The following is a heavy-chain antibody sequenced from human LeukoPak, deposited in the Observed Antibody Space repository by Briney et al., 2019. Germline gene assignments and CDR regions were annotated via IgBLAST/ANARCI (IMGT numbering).Heavy chain of an antibody. CDR3: ASIHSSGWYSENDY. Sequence: PSGTLSLTCAVSGGSISSSNWWSWVRQPPGKGLECLGEIYHSGSTNYNPSLKSRVTISVDKSKNQFSLKLSSVTAADTAAYYCASIHSSGWYSENDYWGQGTLVTVSS. V-gene: IGHV4-4*02. D-gene: IGHD6-19*01. CDR2: IYHSGST. CDR1: GGSISSSNW. J-gene: IGHJ4*02.